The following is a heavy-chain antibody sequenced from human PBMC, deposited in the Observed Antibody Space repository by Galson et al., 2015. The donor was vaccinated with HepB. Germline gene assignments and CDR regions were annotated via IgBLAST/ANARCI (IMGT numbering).Heavy chain of an antibody. CDR1: GLICRHHA. D-gene: IGHD3-16*01. V-gene: IGHV3-23*01. CDR2: LNGRGPTR. Sequence: SLRLPCAGSGLICRHHAMAWTRQAPGKGLQSVAGLNGRGPTRSHSDAVRGRCPISRDNSKDTVFLQMDNLRAEDTAVYYCVKEGSWFGGDWFDPWGQGALVTVS. CDR3: VKEGSWFGGDWFDP. J-gene: IGHJ5*02.